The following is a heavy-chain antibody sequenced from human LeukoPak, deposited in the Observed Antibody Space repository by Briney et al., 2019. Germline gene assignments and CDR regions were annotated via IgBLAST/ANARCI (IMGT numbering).Heavy chain of an antibody. CDR3: ARAGSGWFYYFDY. CDR1: GGSLSSYY. V-gene: IGHV4-59*01. J-gene: IGHJ4*02. CDR2: IYYSGST. D-gene: IGHD6-19*01. Sequence: SETLSLTCTVSGGSLSSYYWSWIRQPPGKGLEWIGYIYYSGSTNYNPSLKSRVTISVDTSKNQFSLKLSSVTAADTAVYYCARAGSGWFYYFDYWGQGTLVTVSS.